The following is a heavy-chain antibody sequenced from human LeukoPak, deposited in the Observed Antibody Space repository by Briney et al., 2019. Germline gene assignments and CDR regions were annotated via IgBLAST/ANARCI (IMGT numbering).Heavy chain of an antibody. CDR2: IHTDGNT. D-gene: IGHD5/OR15-5a*01. V-gene: IGHV3-53*01. CDR1: GFTVSNNF. Sequence: GGSLRLSCAASGFTVSNNFMYRVRQAPGKGLEWVSVIHTDGNTFYADSVEGRFTISRDNFKNTVYLQMSSLRAEDTAVYYCAREENGGVYDDGFDIWGQGTMVTVSS. CDR3: AREENGGVYDDGFDI. J-gene: IGHJ3*02.